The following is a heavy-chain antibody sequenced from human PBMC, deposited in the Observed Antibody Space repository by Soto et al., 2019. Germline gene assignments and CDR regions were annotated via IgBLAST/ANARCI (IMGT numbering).Heavy chain of an antibody. CDR2: ISSSSAYI. CDR3: ARDRKLGPGPNYYYYGMDV. V-gene: IGHV3-21*01. Sequence: LRLSCAASGFTFHTYTMNWVRQAPGKGLEWVSSISSSSAYIYYADSVKGRFTISRDNAKDSLFLQMNGLRAEDTAVYYCARDRKLGPGPNYYYYGMDVWGQGTTVTVSS. J-gene: IGHJ6*02. CDR1: GFTFHTYT.